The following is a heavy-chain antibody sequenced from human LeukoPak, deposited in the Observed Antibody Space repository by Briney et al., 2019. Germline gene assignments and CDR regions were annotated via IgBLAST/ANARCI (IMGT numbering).Heavy chain of an antibody. J-gene: IGHJ4*02. CDR1: GGTFSSYA. D-gene: IGHD1-26*01. CDR2: IIPIFGTA. V-gene: IGHV1-69*05. CDR3: ARVHLWMNSASYIYFDY. Sequence: SVKVSCKASGGTFSSYAISWVRQAPGQGLEWMGRIIPIFGTANYAQKFQGRVTITTDESTSTAYMELSSLRSEDTAVYYCARVHLWMNSASYIYFDYWGQGTLVTVSS.